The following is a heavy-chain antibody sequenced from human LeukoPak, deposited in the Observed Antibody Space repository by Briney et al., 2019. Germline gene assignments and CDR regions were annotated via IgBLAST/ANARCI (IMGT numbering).Heavy chain of an antibody. D-gene: IGHD2-2*01. CDR2: IYSGGST. CDR1: GFTFSDYY. V-gene: IGHV3-53*01. Sequence: GGSLRLSCAASGFTFSDYYMSWIRQAPGKGLEWVSVIYSGGSTYYADSVKGRFTISRDNSKNTLYLQMNSLRAEDTAVYYCARLRVVPAAVNDAFDIWGQGTMVTVSS. J-gene: IGHJ3*02. CDR3: ARLRVVPAAVNDAFDI.